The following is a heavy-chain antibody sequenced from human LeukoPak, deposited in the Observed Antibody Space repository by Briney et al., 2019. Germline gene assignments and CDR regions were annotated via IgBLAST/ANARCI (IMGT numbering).Heavy chain of an antibody. J-gene: IGHJ4*02. CDR3: AKSPHDDVSVGRFSARLWYFDY. D-gene: IGHD2-21*01. Sequence: GGSLGLSCAGSGFTFNNNGLSWVRQAPGKGLEWVSRVSGGGGRTYYADSAKARFTSPRDNSKDTLYLQMKSLRDEATAVYYCAKSPHDDVSVGRFSARLWYFDYWGQGTLVTVSS. CDR2: VSGGGGRT. CDR1: GFTFNNNG. V-gene: IGHV3-23*01.